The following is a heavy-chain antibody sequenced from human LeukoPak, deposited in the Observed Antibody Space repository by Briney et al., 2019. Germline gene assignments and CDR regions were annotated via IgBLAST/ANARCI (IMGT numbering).Heavy chain of an antibody. CDR3: ARPTWSGYYRVQGADAFDI. CDR2: IYYSGST. D-gene: IGHD3-3*01. V-gene: IGHV4-39*07. Sequence: SETLSLTCTVSGGSISSSSYYWGWIRQPPGKGLEWIGSIYYSGSTYYNPSLKSRVTISVDTSKNQFSLKLSSVTAADTAVYYCARPTWSGYYRVQGADAFDIWGQGTLVTVSS. J-gene: IGHJ3*02. CDR1: GGSISSSSYY.